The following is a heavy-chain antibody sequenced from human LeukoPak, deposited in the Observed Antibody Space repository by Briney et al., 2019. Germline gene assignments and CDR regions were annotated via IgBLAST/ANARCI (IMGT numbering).Heavy chain of an antibody. D-gene: IGHD3-22*01. CDR2: IYYGGST. CDR1: GGSINSTSYY. J-gene: IGHJ4*02. CDR3: ASLPTVYSRGYLAL. V-gene: IGHV4-39*07. Sequence: PSETLSLTCTVSGGSINSTSYYWGWIRQPPGKGLEWIGSIYYGGSTYYNPSLKSRVTILVDVDTSKNQFSLKLSSVTAADTAVYYCASLPTVYSRGYLALWGRGTLVTVSS.